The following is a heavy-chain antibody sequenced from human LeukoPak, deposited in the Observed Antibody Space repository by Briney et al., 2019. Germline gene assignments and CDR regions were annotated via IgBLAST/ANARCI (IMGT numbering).Heavy chain of an antibody. D-gene: IGHD5-12*01. J-gene: IGHJ4*02. CDR1: GFTFSSYS. CDR2: ISSSSSYI. V-gene: IGHV3-21*01. Sequence: GGSLRLSCAAFGFTFSSYSMNWVRQAPGKGLEWVSSISSSSSYIYYADSVKGRFTISRDNAKNSLYLQMNSLRAEDTAVYYCARGCGYSGYDCGYWGQGTLVTVSS. CDR3: ARGCGYSGYDCGY.